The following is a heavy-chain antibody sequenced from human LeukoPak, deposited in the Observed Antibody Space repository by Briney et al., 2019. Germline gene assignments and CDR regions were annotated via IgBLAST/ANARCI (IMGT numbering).Heavy chain of an antibody. CDR3: ARWLQLPDGAFDI. Sequence: PSETLSLTCTVSGGSISGYYWSWIRQPPGKGLEWMGYIYYTGSANYNPSLKSRVTISVGTSMNQFSLKLSSVTAADTAVHYCARWLQLPDGAFDIWGQGTMVSVSS. J-gene: IGHJ3*02. V-gene: IGHV4-59*01. D-gene: IGHD5-24*01. CDR1: GGSISGYY. CDR2: IYYTGSA.